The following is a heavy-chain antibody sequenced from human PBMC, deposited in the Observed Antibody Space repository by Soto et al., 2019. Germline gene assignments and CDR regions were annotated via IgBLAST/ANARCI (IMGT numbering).Heavy chain of an antibody. D-gene: IGHD3-22*01. CDR1: GFTFSNAW. CDR3: TTVSPMLVVVASDAFDI. V-gene: IGHV3-15*01. CDR2: IKSKTDGGTT. J-gene: IGHJ3*02. Sequence: GGSLRLSCAASGFTFSNAWMSWVRQAPGKGLEWVGRIKSKTDGGTTDYAAPVKGRFTISRDDSKNTLYLQMNSLKTEDTAVYYCTTVSPMLVVVASDAFDIWGQGTMVTVSS.